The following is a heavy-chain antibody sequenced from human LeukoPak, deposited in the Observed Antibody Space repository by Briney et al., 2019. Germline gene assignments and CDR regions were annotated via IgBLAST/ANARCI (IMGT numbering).Heavy chain of an antibody. J-gene: IGHJ4*02. Sequence: GASVNVSCKASGYTFTNYAMNWVRQAPGQGLECMGWIDTNTGNPTYAQGFTGRFVFSLDTSVSTAYLQISSLKAEDTAVYYCARKTAAAFDYWGQGTLVTVSS. V-gene: IGHV7-4-1*02. CDR2: IDTNTGNP. D-gene: IGHD6-13*01. CDR3: ARKTAAAFDY. CDR1: GYTFTNYA.